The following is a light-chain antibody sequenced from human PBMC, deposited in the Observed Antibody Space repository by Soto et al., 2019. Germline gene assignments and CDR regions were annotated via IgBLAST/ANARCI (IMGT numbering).Light chain of an antibody. CDR1: SGSIASNY. Sequence: NFMLTQPHSVSESPGKTVIISCTRSSGSIASNYVQWYQQRPGSSPTTVIYEDNQRPSGVPDRFSGSIDSSSNSAPLTSSGLETEDEADYYCQSYDATNQVFGGGTKLTVL. CDR2: EDN. J-gene: IGLJ3*02. V-gene: IGLV6-57*01. CDR3: QSYDATNQV.